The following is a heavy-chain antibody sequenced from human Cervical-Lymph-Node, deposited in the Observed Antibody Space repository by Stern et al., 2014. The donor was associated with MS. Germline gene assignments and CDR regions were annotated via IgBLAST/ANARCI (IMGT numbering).Heavy chain of an antibody. CDR1: GYIFTSYG. V-gene: IGHV1-18*01. CDR3: ARGLATTGLNWFDP. CDR2: ISGDKGNT. J-gene: IGHJ5*02. D-gene: IGHD6-13*01. Sequence: QVQLVQSGAEVKKPGASVKVSCKASGYIFTSYGISWVRQAPGQGLEWMGWISGDKGNTNYAQKLQGRVTLTRDTSTRTAYMELRSLKSDDTAVYYCARGLATTGLNWFDPWGQGTLVTVSS.